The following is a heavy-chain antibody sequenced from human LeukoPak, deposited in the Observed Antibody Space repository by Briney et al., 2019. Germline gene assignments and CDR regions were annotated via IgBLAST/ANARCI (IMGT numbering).Heavy chain of an antibody. J-gene: IGHJ4*02. CDR2: ISANGDRT. Sequence: GGSLRLSCAASGFTFSNSAMYWVRQAPGKGLEFVSVISANGDRTYYADSVKGRFTISRDNSKNTLYLQMGSLRADDMAVYYCARGVAISSSGWYDTFDYWGQGALVTISS. CDR3: ARGVAISSSGWYDTFDY. V-gene: IGHV3-64*02. CDR1: GFTFSNSA. D-gene: IGHD6-19*01.